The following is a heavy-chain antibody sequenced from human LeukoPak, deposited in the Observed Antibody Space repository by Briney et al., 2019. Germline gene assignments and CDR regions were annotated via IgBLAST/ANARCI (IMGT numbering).Heavy chain of an antibody. J-gene: IGHJ6*03. CDR1: GYTFTGYY. CDR2: INPNSGGT. Sequence: ASVKVSCKASGYTFTGYYMHWVRQAPGQGLEWMGWINPNSGGTNYAQKFQGRVTMTRDTSISTAYMELSRLRSDDTAVYYCARVGRYSGYDEYYYYMDVWGKGTTVTVPS. CDR3: ARVGRYSGYDEYYYYMDV. D-gene: IGHD5-12*01. V-gene: IGHV1-2*02.